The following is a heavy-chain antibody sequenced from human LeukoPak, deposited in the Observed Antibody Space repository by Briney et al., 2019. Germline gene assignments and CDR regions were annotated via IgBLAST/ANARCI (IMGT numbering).Heavy chain of an antibody. Sequence: SLTLTCAASGCTFSCFYLHWVRQAPGKGLEWVGDIYSNGTNKHYADSVKGRFTISRDTSKNTLSLQMNCMRPEDTAVYFCAKDQAAFGDYDCDYWGQGTLVTVST. D-gene: IGHD4-17*01. V-gene: IGHV3-30*18. J-gene: IGHJ4*02. CDR3: AKDQAAFGDYDCDY. CDR2: IYSNGTNK. CDR1: GCTFSCFY.